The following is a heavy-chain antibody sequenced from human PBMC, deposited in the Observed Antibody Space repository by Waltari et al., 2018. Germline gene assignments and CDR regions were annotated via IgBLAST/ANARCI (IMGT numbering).Heavy chain of an antibody. V-gene: IGHV4-39*07. D-gene: IGHD3-10*01. CDR2: IYYSGST. CDR3: ARDNFDPSRFGSGSYAFDI. Sequence: QLQLQESGPGLVKPSETLSLTCTVSGGSISRSSYCWGWIRQPPGKGLEWIGSIYYSGSTYYNPSLKSRLTISVDTSKNQFSLKLSSVTAADTAVYYCARDNFDPSRFGSGSYAFDIWGQGTMVTVSS. J-gene: IGHJ3*02. CDR1: GGSISRSSYC.